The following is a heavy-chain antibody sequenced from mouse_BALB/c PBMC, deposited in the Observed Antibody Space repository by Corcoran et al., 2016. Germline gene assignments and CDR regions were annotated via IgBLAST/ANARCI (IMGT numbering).Heavy chain of an antibody. D-gene: IGHD2-1*01. Sequence: QIQLVQSGPELKKPGETVKISCKASGYTFTNYGMNWVKQAPGKGLKWMGWINTYTGEPTYADDFKGRFAFSLETSASTAYLQINNLKNEDTATYFCARWGNYVGAMDYWGQGTSVTVSS. CDR2: INTYTGEP. CDR1: GYTFTNYG. CDR3: ARWGNYVGAMDY. V-gene: IGHV9-3-1*01. J-gene: IGHJ4*01.